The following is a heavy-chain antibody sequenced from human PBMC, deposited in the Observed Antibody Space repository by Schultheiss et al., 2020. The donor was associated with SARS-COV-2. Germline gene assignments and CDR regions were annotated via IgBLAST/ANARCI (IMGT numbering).Heavy chain of an antibody. D-gene: IGHD6-13*01. CDR3: ASVHAAGTDSVYGMDV. V-gene: IGHV4-4*08. Sequence: SQTLSLTCAVYGGSFSGYYWSWIRQPPGKGLEWIGYIYPSGTTNYNPSLKSRVTISVDTSKNQFSLKLSSVTAADTAVYYCASVHAAGTDSVYGMDVWGQGTTVTVSS. CDR2: IYPSGTT. J-gene: IGHJ6*02. CDR1: GGSFSGYY.